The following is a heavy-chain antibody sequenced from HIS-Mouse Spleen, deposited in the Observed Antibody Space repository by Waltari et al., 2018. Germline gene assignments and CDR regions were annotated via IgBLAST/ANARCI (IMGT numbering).Heavy chain of an antibody. CDR2: ISISSSTI. J-gene: IGHJ4*02. Sequence: EVQLVESGGGLVQPGGSLSLSCAASGFSFSSDSMNWVRQAPGKGLEWVSYISISSSTIYYADSVKGRFTISRDNAKNSLYLQMNSLRAEDTAVYYCARGASGSYYLVSVSDYWGQGTLVTVSS. V-gene: IGHV3-48*01. CDR3: ARGASGSYYLVSVSDY. CDR1: GFSFSSDS. D-gene: IGHD1-26*01.